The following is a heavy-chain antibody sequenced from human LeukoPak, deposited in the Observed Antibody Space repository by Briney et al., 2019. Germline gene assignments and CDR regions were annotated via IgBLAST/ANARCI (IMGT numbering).Heavy chain of an antibody. CDR3: ARGKSTIFGVVFSPYYMDV. CDR1: VGTFSSYA. D-gene: IGHD3-3*01. CDR2: IIPIFGTA. Sequence: SVKVSCKASVGTFSSYAISWVRQAPGQGLEWVGGIIPIFGTANYAQKFQGRVTITTDESTSTADMELSSLRSEDTAVYYGARGKSTIFGVVFSPYYMDVWGKGTTVTVSS. J-gene: IGHJ6*03. V-gene: IGHV1-69*05.